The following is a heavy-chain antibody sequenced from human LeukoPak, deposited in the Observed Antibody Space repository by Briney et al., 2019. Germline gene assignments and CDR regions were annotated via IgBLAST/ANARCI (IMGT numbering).Heavy chain of an antibody. V-gene: IGHV4-39*01. CDR1: GSSISGSSNY. CDR2: IYYSGST. J-gene: IGHJ3*02. CDR3: ARGGPLDAFDI. Sequence: SGSLSLTWTVPGSSISGSSNYWGWFRQPPGKGLEWIGSIYYSGSTYYNPSLKSRVTISVDTSKKQFSLKLSSVTAADTAVYYCARGGPLDAFDIWGQGTMVPVSS.